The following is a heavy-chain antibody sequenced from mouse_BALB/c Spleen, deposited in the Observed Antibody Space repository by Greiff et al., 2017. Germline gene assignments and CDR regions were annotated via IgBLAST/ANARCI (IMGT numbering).Heavy chain of an antibody. Sequence: EVKLMESGGGLVKPGGSLKLSCAASGFTFSSYAMSWVRQTPEKRLEWVASISSGGSTYYPDSVKGRFTISRDNAMNILYLQMSSLRSEDTAMYYCARGPMITTRGFAYWGQGTLVTVSA. D-gene: IGHD2-4*01. CDR3: ARGPMITTRGFAY. J-gene: IGHJ3*01. CDR2: ISSGGST. CDR1: GFTFSSYA. V-gene: IGHV5-6-5*01.